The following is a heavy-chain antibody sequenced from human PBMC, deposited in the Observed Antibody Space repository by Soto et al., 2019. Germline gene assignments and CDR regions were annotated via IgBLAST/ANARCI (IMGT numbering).Heavy chain of an antibody. CDR3: ASGQGDCSGGSCKYFQH. Sequence: AGGSLRLSCAASGFTFSSYGMHWVRQAPGKGLEWVAVIWYDGSNKYYADSVKGRFTISRDNSKNTLYLQMNSLRAEDTAVYYCASGQGDCSGGSCKYFQHWGQGTLVTVSS. CDR1: GFTFSSYG. CDR2: IWYDGSNK. D-gene: IGHD2-15*01. V-gene: IGHV3-33*01. J-gene: IGHJ1*01.